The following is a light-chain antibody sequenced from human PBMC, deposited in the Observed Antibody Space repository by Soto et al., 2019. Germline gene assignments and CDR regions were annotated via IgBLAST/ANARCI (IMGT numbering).Light chain of an antibody. J-gene: IGKJ1*01. V-gene: IGKV3-15*01. CDR1: HSVNSH. CDR3: QQYKNWPL. CDR2: GAS. Sequence: MLMTQSPATLSVSPGERATLSCRTSHSVNSHVAWYQQKPGQAPRLLLYGASTRATGIPVRFSGSGFGTEFTLTISSLQSEDFAVYYCQQYKNWPLFGQGTNVDI.